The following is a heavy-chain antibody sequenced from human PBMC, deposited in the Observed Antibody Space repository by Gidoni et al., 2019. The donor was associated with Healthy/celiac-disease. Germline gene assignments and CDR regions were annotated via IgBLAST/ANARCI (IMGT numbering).Heavy chain of an antibody. V-gene: IGHV3-23*01. D-gene: IGHD2-15*01. Sequence: EVQLLESGGGLVQPGGSLRLACAASGFTFSSYARSWVRQAPGQGLEWVSAISGSGGSTYYADSLKGRFTISRDNSKNTLYLQMNSLSAEDTAVYYCAKWYFNPTLGDYYYGMDVWGQGTTVTVSS. CDR1: GFTFSSYA. CDR2: ISGSGGST. J-gene: IGHJ6*02. CDR3: AKWYFNPTLGDYYYGMDV.